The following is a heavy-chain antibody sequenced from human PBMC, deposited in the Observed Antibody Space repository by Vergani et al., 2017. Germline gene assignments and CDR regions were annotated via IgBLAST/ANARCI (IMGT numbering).Heavy chain of an antibody. J-gene: IGHJ5*02. Sequence: QVQLVQSGAEVKKPGSSVKVSCKASGGTFSSYTISWVRQAPGQGLEWMGGIIPIFGTANYAQKFQGRVTMTTDTSTSTAYMELRSLRSDDTAVYYCARDTEQQSSWFDPWGQGTLVTVSS. D-gene: IGHD6-13*01. CDR2: IIPIFGTA. CDR1: GGTFSSYT. CDR3: ARDTEQQSSWFDP. V-gene: IGHV1-69*05.